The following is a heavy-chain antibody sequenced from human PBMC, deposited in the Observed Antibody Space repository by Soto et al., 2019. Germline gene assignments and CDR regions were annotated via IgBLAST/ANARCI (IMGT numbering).Heavy chain of an antibody. CDR2: IDPSDSYT. CDR1: GYSFTSYW. V-gene: IGHV5-10-1*01. Sequence: LGESLKISCKGSGYSFTSYWISWVRQMPGKGLEWMGRIDPSDSYTNYSPSFQGHVTISADKSISTAYLQWSSLKASDTAMYYCARNSNYVTEFDYWGQGTLVTVSS. CDR3: ARNSNYVTEFDY. J-gene: IGHJ4*02. D-gene: IGHD4-4*01.